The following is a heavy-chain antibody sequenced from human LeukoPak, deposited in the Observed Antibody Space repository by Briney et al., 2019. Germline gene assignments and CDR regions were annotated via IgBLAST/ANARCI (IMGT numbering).Heavy chain of an antibody. Sequence: GGSLRLSCAASGFTFSSYAMHWVRQAPGKGLEWVAVISYDGSNKYYADSVKGRFTISRDNSKNTLYLQMNSLRAEDTAVYYCARGSGYDYYGSGSHYYYYYGMDVWGQGTSVTVSS. V-gene: IGHV3-30-3*01. CDR1: GFTFSSYA. J-gene: IGHJ6*02. CDR3: ARGSGYDYYGSGSHYYYYYGMDV. CDR2: ISYDGSNK. D-gene: IGHD3-10*01.